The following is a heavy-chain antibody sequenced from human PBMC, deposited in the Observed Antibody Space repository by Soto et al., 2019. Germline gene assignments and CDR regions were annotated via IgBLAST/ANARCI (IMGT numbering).Heavy chain of an antibody. V-gene: IGHV3-23*01. Sequence: PGGSLRLSCAASGFTFSSYAMSWVRQAPGKGLEWVSAISGSGGSTYYADSVKGRFTISRDNSKNTLYLQMNSLRAEDTAVYYCAKVSRFLEWLPEYYFDYWGQGTLVTVSS. CDR1: GFTFSSYA. CDR2: ISGSGGST. D-gene: IGHD3-3*01. CDR3: AKVSRFLEWLPEYYFDY. J-gene: IGHJ4*02.